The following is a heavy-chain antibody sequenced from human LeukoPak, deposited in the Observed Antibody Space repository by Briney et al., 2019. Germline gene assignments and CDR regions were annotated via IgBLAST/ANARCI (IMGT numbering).Heavy chain of an antibody. CDR2: INPNSGGT. CDR3: AKDEADIVVVPAAIPEGRYSPHYYYYMDV. D-gene: IGHD2-2*02. J-gene: IGHJ6*03. CDR1: GYTFTGYY. V-gene: IGHV1-2*04. Sequence: ASVKVSCKASGYTFTGYYMHWVRQAPGQGLEWMGWINPNSGGTNYAQKFQGWVTMTRDTSISTAYMELSRLRSDDTAVYYCAKDEADIVVVPAAIPEGRYSPHYYYYMDVWGKGTTVTVSS.